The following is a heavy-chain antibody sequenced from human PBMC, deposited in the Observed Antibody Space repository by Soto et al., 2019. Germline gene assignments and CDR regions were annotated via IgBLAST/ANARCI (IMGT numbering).Heavy chain of an antibody. Sequence: GESLKISCKGSGYSFTRYWIGWVRQMPGKGLEWMGVLYPGDSATRYSPSFQGQVTFAADKSISTAYLQWSSLKASDTAMYYCARLAVASSYDAYDIWGQGTMVTVSS. J-gene: IGHJ3*02. D-gene: IGHD6-19*01. CDR1: GYSFTRYW. CDR3: ARLAVASSYDAYDI. CDR2: LYPGDSAT. V-gene: IGHV5-51*01.